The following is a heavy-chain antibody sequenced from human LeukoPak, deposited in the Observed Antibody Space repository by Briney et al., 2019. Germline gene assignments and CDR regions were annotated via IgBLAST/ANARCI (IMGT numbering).Heavy chain of an antibody. D-gene: IGHD4-17*01. CDR1: GYSISSGYY. CDR2: IYHSGST. Sequence: SETLSLTCAVSGYSISSGYYWGWIRQPPGKGLEWIGSIYHSGSTYYNPSLKSRVTISVDTSKNQSSLKLSSVTAADTAVYYCARHTNYGATDAFDIWGQGTMVTASS. CDR3: ARHTNYGATDAFDI. V-gene: IGHV4-38-2*01. J-gene: IGHJ3*02.